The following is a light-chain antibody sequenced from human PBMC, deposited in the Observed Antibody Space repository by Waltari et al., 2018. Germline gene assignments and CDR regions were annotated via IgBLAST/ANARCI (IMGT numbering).Light chain of an antibody. CDR1: QSISIW. CDR3: QHYNNYPVA. Sequence: DIQMTQSPSTMSASVRDRVTITCRASQSISIWLAWYQQKPAKTPNLLISEPFSLESGVPSRFSGSGSGTEFTLTISNLQPDDFATYYCQHYNNYPVAFGQGTKLEI. V-gene: IGKV1-5*03. CDR2: EPF. J-gene: IGKJ2*01.